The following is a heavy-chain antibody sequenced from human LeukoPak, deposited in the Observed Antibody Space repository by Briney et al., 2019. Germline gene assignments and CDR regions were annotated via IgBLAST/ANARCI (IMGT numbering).Heavy chain of an antibody. J-gene: IGHJ4*02. V-gene: IGHV3-30*04. CDR2: ISYDGSNK. Sequence: GGSLRLSCAASGFSFSGSTMHWVRQAPGKGLEWVAVISYDGSNKYYADSVKGRFTISRDNSKNTLYLQMNSLRAEDTAVYYCAKDLNDRYYYDSSGYYPGDYWGQGTLVTVSS. D-gene: IGHD3-22*01. CDR3: AKDLNDRYYYDSSGYYPGDY. CDR1: GFSFSGST.